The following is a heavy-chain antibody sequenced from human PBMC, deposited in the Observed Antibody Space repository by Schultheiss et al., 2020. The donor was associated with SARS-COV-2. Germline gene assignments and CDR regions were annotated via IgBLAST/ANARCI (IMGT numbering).Heavy chain of an antibody. V-gene: IGHV4-59*08. Sequence: SETLSLTCTVSGGSISSYYWSWIRQPPGKGLEWIGYIYYSGSTNYNPSLKSRVTISVDTSKNQFSLKLSSVTAADTAVYYCATSSSWETGTFDYWGQGTLVTVSS. CDR1: GGSISSYY. D-gene: IGHD6-13*01. CDR3: ATSSSWETGTFDY. CDR2: IYYSGST. J-gene: IGHJ4*02.